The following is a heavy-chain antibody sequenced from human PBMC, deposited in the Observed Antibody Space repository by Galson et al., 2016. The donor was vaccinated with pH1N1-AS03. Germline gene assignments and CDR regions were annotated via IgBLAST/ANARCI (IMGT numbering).Heavy chain of an antibody. CDR2: IYYSGSS. CDR3: ARVTGRQWLALDV. CDR1: GGAIGSGGYY. D-gene: IGHD6-19*01. Sequence: TLSLTCTVSGGAIGSGGYYWSWIRQHPGKGLEWIGYIYYSGSSYSNPSLKSRVTMSIDTSKSQFSLKLNSLTVADTARYFCARVTGRQWLALDVGGQGTTVTVSS. V-gene: IGHV4-31*03. J-gene: IGHJ6*02.